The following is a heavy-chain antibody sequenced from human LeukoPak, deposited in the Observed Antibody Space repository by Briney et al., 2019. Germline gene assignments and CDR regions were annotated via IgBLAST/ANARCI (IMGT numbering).Heavy chain of an antibody. CDR2: IYHSGST. CDR3: ARVNSGYDSLWTYYYYGMDV. Sequence: PSETLSLTCAVSGGSISSGGYSWSWIRQPPGKGLEWIGYIYHSGSTYYNPSLKSRVTISVDRSKNQFSLKLSSVTAADTAVYYCARVNSGYDSLWTYYYYGMDVWGQGTTVTVSS. J-gene: IGHJ6*02. CDR1: GGSISSGGYS. V-gene: IGHV4-30-2*01. D-gene: IGHD5-12*01.